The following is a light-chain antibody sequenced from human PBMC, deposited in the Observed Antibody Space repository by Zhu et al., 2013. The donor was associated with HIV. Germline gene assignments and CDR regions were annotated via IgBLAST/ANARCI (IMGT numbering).Light chain of an antibody. CDR2: AAS. V-gene: IGKV1-39*01. Sequence: DIQMTQSPSSLSASVGDRVTITCRASQSISNYLNWYQQKPGTAPKLLIYAASSLQGGVPSRFSGSGSGTEFTLTLNSLQPEDFATYYCQQSYSPPFTFGPGTKVDIK. J-gene: IGKJ3*01. CDR3: QQSYSPPFT. CDR1: QSISNY.